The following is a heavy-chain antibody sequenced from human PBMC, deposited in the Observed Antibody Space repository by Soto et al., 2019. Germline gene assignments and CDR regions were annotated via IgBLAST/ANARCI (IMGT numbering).Heavy chain of an antibody. CDR2: VSSRIITT. D-gene: IGHD2-8*01. CDR3: VRDNGGTFDY. CDR1: GFTFSDYY. Sequence: QVQLVESGGGSVKPGGSLRLSCAASGFTFSDYYMAWIRQAPGKGLEWVSYVSSRIITTNYADSVKGRFTISRDDARNSLYLQMNSLTAEDTAVYYCVRDNGGTFDYWGQGTLVTVSS. J-gene: IGHJ4*02. V-gene: IGHV3-11*05.